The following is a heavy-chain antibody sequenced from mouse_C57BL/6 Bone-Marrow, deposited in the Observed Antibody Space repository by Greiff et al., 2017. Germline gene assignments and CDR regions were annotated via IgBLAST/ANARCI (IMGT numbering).Heavy chain of an antibody. V-gene: IGHV1-69*01. CDR3: AREWDDYDGGYFDV. Sequence: QVQLKQPGAELVMPGASVKLSCKASGYTFTSYWMHWVKQRPGQGLEWIGEIDPSDSYTNYNQKFKGKSTLTVDRSSSTAYMQLSSLTSEDTAVYFCAREWDDYDGGYFDVWGTGTPVTVSS. CDR1: GYTFTSYW. J-gene: IGHJ1*03. CDR2: IDPSDSYT. D-gene: IGHD2-4*01.